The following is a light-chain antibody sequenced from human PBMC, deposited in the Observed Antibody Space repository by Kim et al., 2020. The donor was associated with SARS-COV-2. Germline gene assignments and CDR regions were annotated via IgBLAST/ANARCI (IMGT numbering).Light chain of an antibody. CDR3: QQYYSTPSWT. Sequence: DIQMTQSPFSLSASVGDRVTITCRASQAISNSLAWYQQKPGKAPSVLIYAASRLKSGVPSRFSGSKSGTDYRLIIDGLQPEDIGTYYCQQYYSTPSWTFGQGTKVDIK. J-gene: IGKJ1*01. V-gene: IGKV1-NL1*01. CDR2: AAS. CDR1: QAISNS.